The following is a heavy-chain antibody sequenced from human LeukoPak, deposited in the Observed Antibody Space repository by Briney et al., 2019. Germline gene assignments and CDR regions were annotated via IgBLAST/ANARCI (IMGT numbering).Heavy chain of an antibody. D-gene: IGHD1-14*01. CDR3: AKGPQDDGIELLDY. V-gene: IGHV3-23*01. J-gene: IGHJ4*02. CDR1: GFTFSSYA. CDR2: ISGSGGST. Sequence: GGSLRLSCAASGFTFSSYAMSWVRQAPGKGLEWVSAISGSGGSTYYADSVKGRFTISRDNSKNTLYLQMNSLRAEDTAVYYCAKGPQDDGIELLDYWGQGTLVTVSS.